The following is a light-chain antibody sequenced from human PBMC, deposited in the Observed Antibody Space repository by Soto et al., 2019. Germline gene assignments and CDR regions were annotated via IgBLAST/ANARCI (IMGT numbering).Light chain of an antibody. Sequence: EIVMTQSPATLSVSPGERATLSCRASQGVTSNLAWYQQKPGQAPRLLMFGASTRATGIPARFGGSGSGTEFTLTLSSLQSEDFAIYYCQQYYDWPLTFGGGTEVEIK. CDR1: QGVTSN. J-gene: IGKJ4*01. CDR2: GAS. CDR3: QQYYDWPLT. V-gene: IGKV3-15*01.